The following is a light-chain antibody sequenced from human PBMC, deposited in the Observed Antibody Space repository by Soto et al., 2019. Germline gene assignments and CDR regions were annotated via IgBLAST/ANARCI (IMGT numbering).Light chain of an antibody. CDR3: QQYSFSPWT. J-gene: IGKJ1*01. Sequence: EIVLTQSPGTLSLSPGERATLSCRASQGVASGYLAWFQQRPGQAPRLLIYGASSRATGIPDRFSGSGSGTDFTLTINRLEPEDFAVYYCQQYSFSPWTFGQGTQVEI. V-gene: IGKV3-20*01. CDR2: GAS. CDR1: QGVASGY.